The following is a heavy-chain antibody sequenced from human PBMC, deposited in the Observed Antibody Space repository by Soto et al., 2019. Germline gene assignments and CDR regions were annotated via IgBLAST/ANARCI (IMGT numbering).Heavy chain of an antibody. Sequence: EVQLLESGGGLVQPGGSLRLSCAASGFTFSNYGMNWVRQAPGKGLEWVSGISGRGDDTHYADSVKGRFTISRDSSTNTLYMKTKTPRPEAPAVYYCTNQSPYSNSWNAGDYLGQGTLVSVSS. CDR1: GFTFSNYG. CDR2: ISGRGDDT. D-gene: IGHD6-13*01. J-gene: IGHJ4*02. V-gene: IGHV3-23*01. CDR3: TNQSPYSNSWNAGDY.